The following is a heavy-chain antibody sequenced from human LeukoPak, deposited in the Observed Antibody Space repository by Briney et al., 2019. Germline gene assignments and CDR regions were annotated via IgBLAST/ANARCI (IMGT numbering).Heavy chain of an antibody. CDR1: GVTFRSYW. J-gene: IGHJ3*01. CDR3: ASRDFWSVDAFDV. V-gene: IGHV3-74*03. Sequence: GGSLRLSCAASGVTFRSYWMHWVRQVPGKGLEWVSLINSDGSSTKYAGSVEGRFTISRDNAKNTLYLQMNSLRAEDTAVYYCASRDFWSVDAFDVWGQGTMVTVSS. CDR2: INSDGSST. D-gene: IGHD3-3*01.